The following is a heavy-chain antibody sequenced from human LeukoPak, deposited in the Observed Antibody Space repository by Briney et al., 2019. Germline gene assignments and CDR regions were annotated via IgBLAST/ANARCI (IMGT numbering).Heavy chain of an antibody. CDR1: GYTFTAHY. Sequence: ASVKVSCKASGYTFTAHYIHWVRQAPGQGLEWMGWIDPTTVATNYAQKFQDRVMMTRDTSISTVYMELRRLRSDDTAVYYCARVTSGWKNFDYWGQGTLVTVSS. D-gene: IGHD6-19*01. CDR2: IDPTTVAT. V-gene: IGHV1-2*02. J-gene: IGHJ4*02. CDR3: ARVTSGWKNFDY.